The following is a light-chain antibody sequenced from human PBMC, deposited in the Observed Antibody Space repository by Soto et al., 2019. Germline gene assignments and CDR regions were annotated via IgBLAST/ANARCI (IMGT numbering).Light chain of an antibody. V-gene: IGKV1-39*01. CDR2: TAS. CDR3: QQSYSRPRT. Sequence: DIQMTQSPSTLPASVGDRVTITCRASQTISSWLAWYQQKPVKAPDLLIYTASNLESGVPSRFSGSGSGTDFTLTISSLQPEDFATYFCQQSYSRPRTFGQGTKVDIK. CDR1: QTISSW. J-gene: IGKJ1*01.